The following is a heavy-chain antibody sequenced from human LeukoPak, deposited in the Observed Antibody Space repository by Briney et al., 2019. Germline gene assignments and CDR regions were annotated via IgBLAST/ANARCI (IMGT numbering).Heavy chain of an antibody. CDR1: GATFTRSA. D-gene: IGHD4-17*01. V-gene: IGHV1-69*04. J-gene: IGHJ3*02. CDR3: ARAVGLGVMTTVTSGGAFDI. Sequence: PVKPSCTPSGATFTRSAISWVRQAPRQRLECMGRIILFLAIANYTQKLQGRVTITADESTSTAYMELSSLRSEDTAVYYCARAVGLGVMTTVTSGGAFDIWGQGTMVTVSS. CDR2: IILFLAIA.